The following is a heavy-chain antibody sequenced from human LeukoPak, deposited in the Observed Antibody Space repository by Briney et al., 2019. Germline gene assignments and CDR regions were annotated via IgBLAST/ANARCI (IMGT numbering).Heavy chain of an antibody. V-gene: IGHV3-74*01. D-gene: IGHD5/OR15-5a*01. CDR2: IKSDGITT. Sequence: GGSLRLSCAASGFTFSSHWMHWVRQAPGKGLVWVSRIKSDGITTNYADFVRGRFTISRDNAKNTLYLQINSLRAEDTAVYYCARDSPSTVAFDIWGQGTMVTVSS. J-gene: IGHJ3*02. CDR3: ARDSPSTVAFDI. CDR1: GFTFSSHW.